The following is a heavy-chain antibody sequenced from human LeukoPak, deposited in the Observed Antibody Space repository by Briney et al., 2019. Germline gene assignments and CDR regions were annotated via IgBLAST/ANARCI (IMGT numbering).Heavy chain of an antibody. D-gene: IGHD3-22*01. Sequence: GGSLRLSCAASGFTVSSNYMSWVRQAPGKGLEWVSVIYSGGSTYYADSVKGRFTISRDNSKNTLYLQMNSLRAEDTAVYYCARTYYYDSSGYSWDYWGRGTLVTVSS. CDR3: ARTYYYDSSGYSWDY. CDR2: IYSGGST. J-gene: IGHJ4*02. CDR1: GFTVSSNY. V-gene: IGHV3-66*01.